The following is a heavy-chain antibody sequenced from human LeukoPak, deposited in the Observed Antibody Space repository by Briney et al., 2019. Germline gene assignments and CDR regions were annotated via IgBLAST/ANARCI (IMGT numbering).Heavy chain of an antibody. CDR1: GYTLASYG. CDR3: AREITLVVVAATLFDY. V-gene: IGHV1-18*01. J-gene: IGHJ4*02. Sequence: ASVKVSCKASGYTLASYGISWVRQAPGQGLEWMGWISAYNGNTNYAQKLQGRVTMTTDTSASTAYMELSSLRSEDTAVYYCAREITLVVVAATLFDYWGQGTLVTVSS. CDR2: ISAYNGNT. D-gene: IGHD2-15*01.